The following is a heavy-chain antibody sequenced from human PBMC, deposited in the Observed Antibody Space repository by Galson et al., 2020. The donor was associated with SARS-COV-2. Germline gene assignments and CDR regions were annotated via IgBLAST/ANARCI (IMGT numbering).Heavy chain of an antibody. V-gene: IGHV4-34*01. Sequence: SETLSLTCAVYGGSFSGYYWSWIRQPPGKGLEWIGEIKHSGSTNYNPSLKSRVTISVDTSKNQFSLKLSSVTAADTAVYYCARGWGIRSLYGMDVWGQGTTVTVSS. CDR1: GGSFSGYY. J-gene: IGHJ6*02. D-gene: IGHD3-16*01. CDR3: ARGWGIRSLYGMDV. CDR2: IKHSGST.